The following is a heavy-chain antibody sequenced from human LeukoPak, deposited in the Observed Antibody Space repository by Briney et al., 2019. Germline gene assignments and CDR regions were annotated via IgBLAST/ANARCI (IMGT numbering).Heavy chain of an antibody. Sequence: ASVKVSCKASGYAFTSYYMHWVRQAPGQGLEWMGIINPSGGSTSYAQKFQGRVTMTRDTSTSTVYMELSSLRSEDTAAYYCARSTIHETSHFDYWGQGTLVTVSS. D-gene: IGHD3-3*01. CDR2: INPSGGST. CDR3: ARSTIHETSHFDY. V-gene: IGHV1-46*01. J-gene: IGHJ4*02. CDR1: GYAFTSYY.